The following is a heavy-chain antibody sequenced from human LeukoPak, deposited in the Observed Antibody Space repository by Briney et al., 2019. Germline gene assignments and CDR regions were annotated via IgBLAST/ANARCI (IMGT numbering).Heavy chain of an antibody. J-gene: IGHJ4*02. CDR2: IWPLDSKV. CDR1: GYSFTSYW. Sequence: GESLKISCKASGYSFTSYWIAWVRQMPGKGLEWMGIIWPLDSKVRYSPSFQGQVTISVDKSSSTAYLQWSRLKASDTAVYYCARHGKYSSGSHYFDDWGQGILVTVSS. D-gene: IGHD6-19*01. V-gene: IGHV5-51*01. CDR3: ARHGKYSSGSHYFDD.